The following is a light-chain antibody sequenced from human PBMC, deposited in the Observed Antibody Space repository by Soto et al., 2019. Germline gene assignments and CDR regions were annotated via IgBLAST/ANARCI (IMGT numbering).Light chain of an antibody. CDR1: QTISSW. CDR3: QHYNSYSEA. J-gene: IGKJ1*01. V-gene: IGKV1-5*03. Sequence: DIQMTQHPSTLSASVGDRVTVTCRPGQTISSWLAWYQQKPGKAPKLLIYTASTLKSGVPSRFSGSGSGTEFTLTISSLQPDDFATYYCQHYNSYSEAFGQGTKVDI. CDR2: TAS.